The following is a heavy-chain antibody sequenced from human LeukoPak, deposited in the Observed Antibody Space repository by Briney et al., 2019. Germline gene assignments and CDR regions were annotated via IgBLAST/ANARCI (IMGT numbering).Heavy chain of an antibody. Sequence: ASVKVSCKASGGTFSSYAISWVRQAPGQGLEWMGGIIPIFSKANYAQKFQGRVTITTDESTSTAYMELSSLRSEDTAVYSCATQGRYSSGRHGYFDYWGQGTLVTVSS. D-gene: IGHD6-19*01. CDR1: GGTFSSYA. CDR3: ATQGRYSSGRHGYFDY. V-gene: IGHV1-69*05. J-gene: IGHJ4*02. CDR2: IIPIFSKA.